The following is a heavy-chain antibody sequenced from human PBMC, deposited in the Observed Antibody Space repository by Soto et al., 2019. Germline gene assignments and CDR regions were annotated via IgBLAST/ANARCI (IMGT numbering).Heavy chain of an antibody. V-gene: IGHV4-39*01. J-gene: IGHJ4*02. D-gene: IGHD2-2*01. Sequence: LSLTCTVSGDSISSSRYYWGWVRQPPGKGLEWIGSIYYRGSTCYSPSLKSRVTISVDTSKNQFSLKLSSVTAADTAEYYCARHLHPTTGYCPSTSCYHFDYWGQGTLVTVSS. CDR2: IYYRGST. CDR1: GDSISSSRYY. CDR3: ARHLHPTTGYCPSTSCYHFDY.